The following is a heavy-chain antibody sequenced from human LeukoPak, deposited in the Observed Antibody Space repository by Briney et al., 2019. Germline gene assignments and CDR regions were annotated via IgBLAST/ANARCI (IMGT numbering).Heavy chain of an antibody. J-gene: IGHJ4*02. CDR3: AGTGGVVPFDY. Sequence: SETLSLTCTVSGGSVSSGSYYWSWIRQPPGKGLEWIGYIYYSGSTNYNPSLKSRVTISVDTSKNQFSLKLSSVTAADTAVYYCAGTGGVVPFDYWGQGTLVTVSS. CDR2: IYYSGST. D-gene: IGHD2-21*01. V-gene: IGHV4-61*01. CDR1: GGSVSSGSYY.